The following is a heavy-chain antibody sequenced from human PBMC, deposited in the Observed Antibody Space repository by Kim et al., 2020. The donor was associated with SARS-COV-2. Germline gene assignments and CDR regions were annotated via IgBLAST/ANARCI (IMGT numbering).Heavy chain of an antibody. Sequence: GGSLRLSCAASGFTFDNYAMHWVRRAPGKGLEWVAVISYDGSNKYYADSVKGRFTISRDNSKNTLYLQMNSLRGEDAAVYLCARDSGSSEAHAFDIWGQGTMVTVSS. CDR1: GFTFDNYA. J-gene: IGHJ3*02. D-gene: IGHD1-26*01. CDR2: ISYDGSNK. V-gene: IGHV3-30*04. CDR3: ARDSGSSEAHAFDI.